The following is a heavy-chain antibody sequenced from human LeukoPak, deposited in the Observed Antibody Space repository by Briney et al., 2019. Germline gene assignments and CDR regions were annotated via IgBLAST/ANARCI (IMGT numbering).Heavy chain of an antibody. Sequence: AGGSLRLSCAASGFTFSSYAMSWVRQAPGKGLEWVSAISGSGGGTYYADSVKGRFTISRDNSKNTLYLQMNSLRAEDTAVYYCARVEASGYDYGAFDYWGQGTLVTVSS. CDR3: ARVEASGYDYGAFDY. D-gene: IGHD5-12*01. J-gene: IGHJ4*02. V-gene: IGHV3-23*01. CDR2: ISGSGGGT. CDR1: GFTFSSYA.